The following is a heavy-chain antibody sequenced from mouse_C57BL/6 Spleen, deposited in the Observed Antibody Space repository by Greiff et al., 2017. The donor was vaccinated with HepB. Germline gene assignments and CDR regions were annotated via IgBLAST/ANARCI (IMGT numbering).Heavy chain of an antibody. J-gene: IGHJ2*01. V-gene: IGHV1-52*01. CDR2: IDPSDSET. Sequence: VQLQQPGAELVRPGSSVKLSCKASGYTFTSYWMHWVKQRPIQGLEWIGNIDPSDSETHYNQKFKDKATLTVDKSSSTAYMQLSSLTSEDSAVYYCAREGRYYGSSWAYFDYWGQGTTLTVAS. CDR3: AREGRYYGSSWAYFDY. D-gene: IGHD1-1*01. CDR1: GYTFTSYW.